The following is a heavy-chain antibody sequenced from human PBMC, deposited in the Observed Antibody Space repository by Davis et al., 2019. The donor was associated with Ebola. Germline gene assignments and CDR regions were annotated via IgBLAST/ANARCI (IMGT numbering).Heavy chain of an antibody. Sequence: MPSETLSLTCTVSGGSISSGGYYWSWIRQHPGKGLEWLGYIYYSGSTYYNPSLKSRVTISVDTSKNQFSLKLSSVTAADTAVYYCARGGTTVTTSWFDPWGQGTLVTVSS. CDR3: ARGGTTVTTSWFDP. J-gene: IGHJ5*02. V-gene: IGHV4-31*03. D-gene: IGHD4-11*01. CDR1: GGSISSGGYY. CDR2: IYYSGST.